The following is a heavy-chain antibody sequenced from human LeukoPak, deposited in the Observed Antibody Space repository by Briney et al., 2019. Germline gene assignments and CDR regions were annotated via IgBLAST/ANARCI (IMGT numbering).Heavy chain of an antibody. CDR3: AREGDYDYVWGSYRPPTTRAFDI. J-gene: IGHJ3*02. CDR2: ISYDGSNK. CDR1: GFTFSSYG. Sequence: PGRSLRLSCAASGFTFSSYGMHWVRQAPGKGLEWVAVISYDGSNKYYADSVKGRFTISRDNSKNSLYLQMNSLRAEDTAVYYCAREGDYDYVWGSYRPPTTRAFDIWGQGTMVTVSS. V-gene: IGHV3-30*03. D-gene: IGHD3-16*02.